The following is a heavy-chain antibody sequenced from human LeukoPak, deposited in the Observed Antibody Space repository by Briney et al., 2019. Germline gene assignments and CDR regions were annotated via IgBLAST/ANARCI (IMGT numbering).Heavy chain of an antibody. CDR3: AKDTGYSSGWYGY. V-gene: IGHV3-9*01. J-gene: IGHJ4*02. CDR1: GFTFDDYA. Sequence: QAGGSLRLSCAASGFTFDDYAMHWVRQAPGKGLEWVSGISWNSGSIGYADSVKGRFTISRDNAKNSLYLQMNSLRAEDTALYYCAKDTGYSSGWYGYWGQGTLVTVSP. CDR2: ISWNSGSI. D-gene: IGHD6-19*01.